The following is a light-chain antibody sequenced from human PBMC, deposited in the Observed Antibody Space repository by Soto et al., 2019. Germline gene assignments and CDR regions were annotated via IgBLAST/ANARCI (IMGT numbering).Light chain of an antibody. V-gene: IGLV2-14*01. CDR1: SSDVGGYEF. CDR3: QSYDNNSDYV. Sequence: QSALTQPASVSGSPGQSITISCTGTSSDVGGYEFVSWYQQHPGKAPKLMIYEVSNRPSGVPDRFSGSKSGTSASLAITGLRAEDEADYYCQSYDNNSDYVLGTGTKVTV. CDR2: EVS. J-gene: IGLJ1*01.